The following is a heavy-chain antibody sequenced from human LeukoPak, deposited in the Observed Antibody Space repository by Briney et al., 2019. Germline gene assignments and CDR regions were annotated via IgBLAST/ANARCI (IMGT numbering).Heavy chain of an antibody. Sequence: ASVKVSCKASAYTFTRYGISWVRQAPGQGLEWMGWISAYNGNTNYARNLQGRVTMTTETSTSTAYMELRSLTSDDTAVYYCARQSYCTGTNCYAPRDDAFDIWGQGTMVTVSS. CDR3: ARQSYCTGTNCYAPRDDAFDI. J-gene: IGHJ3*02. V-gene: IGHV1-18*01. CDR1: AYTFTRYG. D-gene: IGHD2-2*01. CDR2: ISAYNGNT.